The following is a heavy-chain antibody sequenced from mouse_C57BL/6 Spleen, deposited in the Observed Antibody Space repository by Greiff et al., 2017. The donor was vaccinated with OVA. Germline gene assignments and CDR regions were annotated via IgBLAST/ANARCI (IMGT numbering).Heavy chain of an antibody. CDR1: GYTFTGYW. Sequence: QVQLKQSGAELMKPGASVKLSCKATGYTFTGYWIEWVKQRPGHGLEWIGEILPGSGSTNYNEKFKGKATFTADTSSNTAYMQLSSLTTEDSAIYYCARGGDFITTVVAAGDYWGQGTSVTVSS. D-gene: IGHD1-1*01. V-gene: IGHV1-9*01. CDR3: ARGGDFITTVVAAGDY. J-gene: IGHJ4*01. CDR2: ILPGSGST.